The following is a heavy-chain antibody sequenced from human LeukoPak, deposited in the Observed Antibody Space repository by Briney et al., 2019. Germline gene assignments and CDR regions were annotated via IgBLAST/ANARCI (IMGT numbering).Heavy chain of an antibody. V-gene: IGHV3-23*01. CDR3: AREGSSSWYVDY. CDR1: GFSFSSFA. Sequence: GGPLRLSCAASGFSFSSFAMTWVRQAPGKGLEWVSSITGGHYATYNTDSVKGRFTISRDNAKNSLYLQMNSLRAEDTAVYYCAREGSSSWYVDYWGQGTLVTVSS. J-gene: IGHJ4*02. D-gene: IGHD6-13*01. CDR2: ITGGHYAT.